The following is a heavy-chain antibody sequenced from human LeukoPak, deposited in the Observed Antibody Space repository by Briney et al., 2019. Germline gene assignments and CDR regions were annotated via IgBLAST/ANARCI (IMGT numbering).Heavy chain of an antibody. J-gene: IGHJ5*02. Sequence: PSETLSLTCTVSGGSISSSGYYWGWIRQPPGKGLEWIASIYYSGSTYYNPSLKSRVTISVDTSKNQLSLKLSSLTAADTAVYYCARHEYSGSYYGLSWFDPWGQGTQVTVSS. V-gene: IGHV4-39*01. D-gene: IGHD1-26*01. CDR2: IYYSGST. CDR1: GGSISSSGYY. CDR3: ARHEYSGSYYGLSWFDP.